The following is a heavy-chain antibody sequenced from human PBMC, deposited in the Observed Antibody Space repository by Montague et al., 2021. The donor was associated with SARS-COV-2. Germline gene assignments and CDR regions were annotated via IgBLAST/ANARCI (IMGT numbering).Heavy chain of an antibody. CDR3: VGQLLFHYYGMDV. J-gene: IGHJ6*02. Sequence: SLRLSCAASGFTFSSYWMSWVRQAPGKGLEWVANIKQDGSEKYYVDSVKGRFTISRDNAKNSLYLQMNSLRAEDTAVYYCVGQLLFHYYGMDVWGQGATVTVSS. CDR2: IKQDGSEK. V-gene: IGHV3-7*01. D-gene: IGHD2-2*01. CDR1: GFTFSSYW.